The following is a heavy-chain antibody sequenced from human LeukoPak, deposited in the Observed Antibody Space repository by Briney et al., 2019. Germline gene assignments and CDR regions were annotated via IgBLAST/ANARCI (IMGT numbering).Heavy chain of an antibody. CDR2: ISSSSNTI. CDR3: ARDQRGLSRDY. V-gene: IGHV3-48*04. CDR1: GFTFSSYS. D-gene: IGHD6-25*01. J-gene: IGHJ4*02. Sequence: GSLRLSCAASGFTFSSYSMNWVRQAPGKGLEWVSYISSSSNTIYYADSVKGRFTISRDNAKDSLYLQMNSLRAEDTAVYYCARDQRGLSRDYWGQGTLVTVSS.